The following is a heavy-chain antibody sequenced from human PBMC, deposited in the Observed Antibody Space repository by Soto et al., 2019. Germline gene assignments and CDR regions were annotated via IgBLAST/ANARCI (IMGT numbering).Heavy chain of an antibody. V-gene: IGHV5-51*01. CDR1: GYSFSSIW. Sequence: PGESLKISCKGSGYSFSSIWIAWVRQMPGKGLEWMGIIYPGDSDTRYSPSFQGQVTISADKSISTAYLQWSSLKASDTSFFYCARYTMVRGLVNYYFDYGGQETLVTVSS. CDR2: IYPGDSDT. D-gene: IGHD3-10*01. CDR3: ARYTMVRGLVNYYFDY. J-gene: IGHJ4*02.